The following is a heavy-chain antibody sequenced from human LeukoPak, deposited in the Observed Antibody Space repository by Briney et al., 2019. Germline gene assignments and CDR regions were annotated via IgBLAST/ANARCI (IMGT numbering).Heavy chain of an antibody. CDR2: ICTAGDT. V-gene: IGHV3-13*04. CDR3: ARGWTESSGAIFVY. D-gene: IGHD2-15*01. J-gene: IGHJ4*02. CDR1: GFTFSSYD. Sequence: GGSLRLSCAASGFTFSSYDMHWVRQGTGKGLEWVSGICTAGDTYYPGSVKGRFTISRENAKNSLYLQMNSLRAGDTAVYYCARGWTESSGAIFVYWGQGALVTVSS.